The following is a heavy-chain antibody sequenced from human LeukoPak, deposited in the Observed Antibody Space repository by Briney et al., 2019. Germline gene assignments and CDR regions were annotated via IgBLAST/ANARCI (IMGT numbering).Heavy chain of an antibody. Sequence: ASVKVSCKASGYTFTGRYMHWVRQAPGQGLEWMGWINPNSGGTNYAQKFQGWVTMTRDTSISTAYMELSRLRSDDTAVYYCAREGWYSSRNFDYWGQGTLVTVSS. CDR1: GYTFTGRY. V-gene: IGHV1-2*04. J-gene: IGHJ4*02. CDR2: INPNSGGT. D-gene: IGHD6-19*01. CDR3: AREGWYSSRNFDY.